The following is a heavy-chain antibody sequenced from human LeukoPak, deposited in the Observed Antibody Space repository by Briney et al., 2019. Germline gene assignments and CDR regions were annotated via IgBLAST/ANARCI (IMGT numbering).Heavy chain of an antibody. V-gene: IGHV3-30*02. D-gene: IGHD4-17*01. CDR1: GFTFSSYG. CDR3: AKGYGDLVAFDI. CDR2: IWYAGNNK. J-gene: IGHJ3*02. Sequence: GGSLRLSCAASGFTFSSYGMHWVRQAPGKGLEWVAVIWYAGNNKDYAESVKGRFTISRDNSKNTLYLQMNRLRVEDTAVYYCAKGYGDLVAFDIWGQGTMITVSS.